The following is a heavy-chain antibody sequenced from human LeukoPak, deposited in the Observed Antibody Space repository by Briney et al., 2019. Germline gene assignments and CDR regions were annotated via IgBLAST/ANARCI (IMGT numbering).Heavy chain of an antibody. J-gene: IGHJ6*03. CDR2: IYYSGST. Sequence: PSETLSLTCTVSGYSISSGYYWAWIRQPPGKGLEWIGSIYYSGSTSYSPSLKSRVTMSVDTSTNQFSLKLTSVTAADTAVYYCAKRRGLELLYYYYMDVWGKGTTVTVSS. CDR3: AKRRGLELLYYYYMDV. D-gene: IGHD1-7*01. V-gene: IGHV4-38-2*02. CDR1: GYSISSGYY.